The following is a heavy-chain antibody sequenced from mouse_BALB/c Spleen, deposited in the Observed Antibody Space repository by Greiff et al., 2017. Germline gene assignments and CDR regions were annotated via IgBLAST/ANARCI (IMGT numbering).Heavy chain of an antibody. CDR1: GFTFSSYA. D-gene: IGHD1-2*01. CDR2: ISSGGST. J-gene: IGHJ2*01. CDR3: EKFITTAQGFDY. Sequence: EVMLVESGGGLVKPGGSLKLSCAASGFTFSSYAMSWVRQTPEKRLEWVASISSGGSTYYPDSVKGRFTISRDNARNILYLQMSSLRSEDTAMYYCEKFITTAQGFDYWGQGTTLTVSS. V-gene: IGHV5-6-5*01.